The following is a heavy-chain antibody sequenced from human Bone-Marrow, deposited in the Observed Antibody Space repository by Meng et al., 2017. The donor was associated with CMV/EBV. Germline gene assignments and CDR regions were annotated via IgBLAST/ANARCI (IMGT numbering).Heavy chain of an antibody. CDR3: ARVSRGRGDY. CDR2: FIPILGIA. V-gene: IGHV1-69*02. D-gene: IGHD3-10*01. CDR1: GGTFSSYT. J-gene: IGHJ4*02. Sequence: SVKVSCKASGGTFSSYTISWVRQAPGQGLEWMGRFIPILGIANYAQKFQGRVTITADKSTSTAYMELSSLRSEDTAVYYCARVSRGRGDYWGQGTLVTVSS.